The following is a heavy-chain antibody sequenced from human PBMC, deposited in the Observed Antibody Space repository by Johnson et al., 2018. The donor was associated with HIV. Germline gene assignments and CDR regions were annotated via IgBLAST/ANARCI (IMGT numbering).Heavy chain of an antibody. Sequence: QVQLVESGGGLIQPGGSLRLSCAASGFTFSSYGMHWVRQAPGKGLEWVAVISCDGGNKCYADSVKGRFTISRDNSKDTLYLQMNSLRAEDKALYYGAKECVVGIYLGAFGIWGQGTMVTVSS. D-gene: IGHD3-10*01. V-gene: IGHV3-30*18. CDR1: GFTFSSYG. J-gene: IGHJ3*02. CDR2: ISCDGGNK. CDR3: AKECVVGIYLGAFGI.